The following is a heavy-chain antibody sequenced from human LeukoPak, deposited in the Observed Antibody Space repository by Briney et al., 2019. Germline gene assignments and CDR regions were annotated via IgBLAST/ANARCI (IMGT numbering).Heavy chain of an antibody. CDR3: AKANIVVVVAATDMDGPFDY. CDR1: GGSFSGYY. J-gene: IGHJ4*02. D-gene: IGHD2-15*01. CDR2: INHSGST. V-gene: IGHV4-34*01. Sequence: SETLSLTCAVYGGSFSGYYWSWIRQPPGKGLEWIGEINHSGSTNYNPSLKSRVTISVDTSKNQFSLKLSSVTAADTAVYYCAKANIVVVVAATDMDGPFDYWGQGTLVTVSS.